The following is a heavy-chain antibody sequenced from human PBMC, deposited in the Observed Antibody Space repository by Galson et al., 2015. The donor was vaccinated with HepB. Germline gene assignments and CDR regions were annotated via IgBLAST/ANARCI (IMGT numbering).Heavy chain of an antibody. D-gene: IGHD1-26*01. CDR1: GFTFSNAW. Sequence: SLRLSCAASGFTFSNAWMSWVRQAPGKGLEWVGRIKSKTDGGTTDYAAPVKGRFTISRDDSKNTLYLQMNSLKIEDTAVYYCTTAVTRPPKGAYYYYYYGMDVWGQGTTVTVSS. CDR3: TTAVTRPPKGAYYYYYYGMDV. J-gene: IGHJ6*02. CDR2: IKSKTDGGTT. V-gene: IGHV3-15*01.